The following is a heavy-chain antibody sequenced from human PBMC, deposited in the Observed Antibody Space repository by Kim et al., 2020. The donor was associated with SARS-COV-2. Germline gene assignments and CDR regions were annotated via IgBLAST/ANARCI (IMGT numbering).Heavy chain of an antibody. D-gene: IGHD3-10*01. J-gene: IGHJ4*02. CDR3: ARQGSGI. Sequence: YSGSTYYNPSLKSRVTISVDTSKNQFSLKLSSVTAAETAVYYCARQGSGIWGQGTLVTVSS. V-gene: IGHV4-39*01. CDR2: YSGST.